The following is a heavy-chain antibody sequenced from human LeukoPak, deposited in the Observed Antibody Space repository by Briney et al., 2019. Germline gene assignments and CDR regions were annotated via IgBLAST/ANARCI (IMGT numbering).Heavy chain of an antibody. V-gene: IGHV4-34*01. CDR3: AREGGTNLDY. D-gene: IGHD1-14*01. CDR2: INHSGST. CDR1: GGSFSGYY. J-gene: IGHJ4*02. Sequence: SETLSLTCAVYGGSFSGYYWSWIRQPPGKGLEWIGEINHSGSTNYNPSLKSRVTISVDTSKNQFSLKLSSVTAADTAVYYCAREGGTNLDYWGQGTLVTVSS.